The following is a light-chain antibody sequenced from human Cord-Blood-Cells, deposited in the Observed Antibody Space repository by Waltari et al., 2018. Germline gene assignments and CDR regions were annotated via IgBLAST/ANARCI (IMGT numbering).Light chain of an antibody. CDR2: WGS. V-gene: IGKV4-1*01. Sequence: DIVMTQSPDSLAVSLGERATINCKSSQSVLYSSNNKNYLAWYQQKPGQPPKLLIYWGSTRESGVPDRCSGSGSGTDFTLTISSLQAEDVAVYYCQQYDSTPFTFGPGTKVDIK. CDR1: QSVLYSSNNKNY. CDR3: QQYDSTPFT. J-gene: IGKJ3*01.